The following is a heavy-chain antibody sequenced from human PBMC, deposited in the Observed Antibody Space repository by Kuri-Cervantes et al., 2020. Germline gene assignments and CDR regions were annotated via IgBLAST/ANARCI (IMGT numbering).Heavy chain of an antibody. CDR1: GFTVSSNY. CDR2: IYSGGST. CDR3: ARDDFSGSSLGCYYFDH. J-gene: IGHJ4*02. D-gene: IGHD1-26*01. V-gene: IGHV3-66*01. Sequence: GESLKISCAASGFTVSSNYMSWVRQAPGKGLEWVSVIYSGGSTYYADSVKGRFTISRDNSKNTLYLQMNSLRAEDTAVYYCARDDFSGSSLGCYYFDHWGQGTLVTVSS.